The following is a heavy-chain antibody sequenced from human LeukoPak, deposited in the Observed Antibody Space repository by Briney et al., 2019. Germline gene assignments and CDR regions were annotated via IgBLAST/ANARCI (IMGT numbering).Heavy chain of an antibody. D-gene: IGHD6-13*01. V-gene: IGHV1-2*02. CDR1: GYTFSDHN. CDR2: INPNSGAA. J-gene: IGHJ4*02. Sequence: ASVKVSCKASGYTFSDHNMHWIRQAPGQGLEWMGWINPNSGAANYAQKFQGRVTMTRDTSTSTYLELNRLGSDDTAVYYCASPSGSSWYSKYYFVHWGLGTLVTVSS. CDR3: ASPSGSSWYSKYYFVH.